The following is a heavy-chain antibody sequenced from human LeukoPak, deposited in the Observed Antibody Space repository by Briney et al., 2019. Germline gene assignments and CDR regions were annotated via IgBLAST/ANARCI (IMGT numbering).Heavy chain of an antibody. CDR2: IYSSGST. V-gene: IGHV4-61*02. D-gene: IGHD4-23*01. CDR1: GGSISSGSYY. CDR3: ARGDGGIRRDFDY. J-gene: IGHJ4*02. Sequence: SETLSLTCTVSGGSISSGSYYWSWIRQPAGKGLEWIGRIYSSGSTNYNPSLKSRATISVDTSKDLFSLKLSSVTAADTAVYYCARGDGGIRRDFDYWGQGILVTVSS.